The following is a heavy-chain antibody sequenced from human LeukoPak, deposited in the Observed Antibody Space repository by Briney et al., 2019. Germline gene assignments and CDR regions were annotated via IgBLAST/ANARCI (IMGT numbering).Heavy chain of an antibody. V-gene: IGHV3-23*01. CDR3: AKWSNPGEDYYYYYGMDV. J-gene: IGHJ6*02. CDR2: ISGSGGST. Sequence: GGSLRLSCAASGFTFSSYAMSWVRQAPWKGLEWVSAISGSGGSTYYADSVKGRFTISRDNSKNTLYLQMNSLRAEDTAVYYCAKWSNPGEDYYYYYGMDVWGQGTTVTVSS. D-gene: IGHD3-10*01. CDR1: GFTFSSYA.